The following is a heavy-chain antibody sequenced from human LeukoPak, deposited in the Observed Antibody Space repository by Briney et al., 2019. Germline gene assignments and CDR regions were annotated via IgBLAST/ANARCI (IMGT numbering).Heavy chain of an antibody. CDR3: ARMSSGWSWFGP. CDR2: IYYSGTT. Sequence: ASETLSLTCTVSGGPISDYYWSWIRQPPGKGLEWIGYIYYSGTTNYNPPLKSRVTISVDTSKNQFSLKLRSVTAADTAVYYCARMSSGWSWFGPWGQGTLVTVSS. J-gene: IGHJ5*02. CDR1: GGPISDYY. D-gene: IGHD6-13*01. V-gene: IGHV4-59*01.